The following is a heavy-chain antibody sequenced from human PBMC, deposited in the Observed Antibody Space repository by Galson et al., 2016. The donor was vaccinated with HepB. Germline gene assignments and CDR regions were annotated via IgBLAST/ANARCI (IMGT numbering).Heavy chain of an antibody. CDR1: GLTFSTYA. D-gene: IGHD2-2*03. V-gene: IGHV3-23*01. CDR2: ISGSGDNT. J-gene: IGHJ4*02. CDR3: AKMDEGTSKRNIDY. Sequence: SLRLSCAASGLTFSTYAMSCVRQAPVRGLEWVSAISGSGDNTYYADSVKGRFTISRDNSKNTLYLQMNSLRAEDTAVYSCAKMDEGTSKRNIDYWGQGTLVTVSS.